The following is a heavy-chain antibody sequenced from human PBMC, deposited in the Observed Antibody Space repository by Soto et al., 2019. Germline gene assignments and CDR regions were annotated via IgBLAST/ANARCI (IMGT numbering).Heavy chain of an antibody. Sequence: SETLSLTCTVSGGSVSSGSYYWSWIRQPPGKGLEWIGYIYHSGSTNYNPSLKSRVTISVDTSKNQFSLKLSSVTAADTAVYYCARAQIIAKTTKISGPLGAAFDLWGQGTMVTVSS. V-gene: IGHV4-61*01. D-gene: IGHD3-3*01. CDR2: IYHSGST. CDR1: GGSVSSGSYY. J-gene: IGHJ3*01. CDR3: ARAQIIAKTTKISGPLGAAFDL.